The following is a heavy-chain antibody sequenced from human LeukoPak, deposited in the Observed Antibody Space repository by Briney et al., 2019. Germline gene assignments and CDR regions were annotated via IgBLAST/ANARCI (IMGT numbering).Heavy chain of an antibody. Sequence: GGSLRLSCAASGFTLSSYWMSWVRQAPGKGLEWVANIKQDGSAIYYVDSVKGRFTISRDNAKNSLYLQMNSLRAEDTAVYYCARCGVGVAAAAANCWGQGTLLTASS. CDR1: GFTLSSYW. CDR2: IKQDGSAI. V-gene: IGHV3-7*01. J-gene: IGHJ4*02. D-gene: IGHD6-13*01. CDR3: ARCGVGVAAAAANC.